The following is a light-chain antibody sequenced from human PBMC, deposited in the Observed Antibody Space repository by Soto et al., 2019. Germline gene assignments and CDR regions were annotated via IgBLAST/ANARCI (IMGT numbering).Light chain of an antibody. Sequence: EIVLTQSPDTLSLSPGERATLSCRASQSISSTQLVWYQQKPGQAPTLLIFGASSRATGIPDRFSGSGSGTDFTLTISGLQPEAFAVYFCQQYGTSPGTFGQGTKVEIK. J-gene: IGKJ1*01. CDR3: QQYGTSPGT. CDR1: QSISSTQ. CDR2: GAS. V-gene: IGKV3-20*01.